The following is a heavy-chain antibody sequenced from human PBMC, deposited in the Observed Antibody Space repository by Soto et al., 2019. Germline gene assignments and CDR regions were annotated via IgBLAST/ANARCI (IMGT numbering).Heavy chain of an antibody. Sequence: QVQLVQSGAEEKKPGASVKVSCKASGYTFTSYAMHWVRQAPGQRLEWMGWINAGNGNTKYSQKFQGRVTITRDTSASTAYMELSSMRSEDTAVYYCARVPTLGRTSTTTTYYYYGMDVWGQGTTVTVSS. CDR3: ARVPTLGRTSTTTTYYYYGMDV. CDR1: GYTFTSYA. CDR2: INAGNGNT. J-gene: IGHJ6*02. V-gene: IGHV1-3*05. D-gene: IGHD1-1*01.